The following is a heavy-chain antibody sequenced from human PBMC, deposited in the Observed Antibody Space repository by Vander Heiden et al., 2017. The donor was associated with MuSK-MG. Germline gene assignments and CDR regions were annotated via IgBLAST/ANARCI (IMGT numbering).Heavy chain of an antibody. D-gene: IGHD2-15*01. CDR3: ARHSGRMGGGAWPPFDY. CDR1: GGSISDTSYY. J-gene: IGHJ4*02. CDR2: VYYNGNS. V-gene: IGHV4-39*01. Sequence: QPQLQESGPGLVKPSETLSLSCSVSGGSISDTSYYWDWIRQPPGKELEWIASVYYNGNSYYNPSLQRRVTISVDTSNNQFSLKLTSVTAEDTAVYYCARHSGRMGGGAWPPFDYWGQGIMVSVSS.